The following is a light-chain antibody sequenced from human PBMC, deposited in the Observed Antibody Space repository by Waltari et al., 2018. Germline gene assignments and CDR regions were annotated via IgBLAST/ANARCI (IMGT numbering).Light chain of an antibody. V-gene: IGKV4-1*01. CDR2: WAS. J-gene: IGKJ4*01. CDR1: QSLLDSSNKKNY. Sequence: DIVMTQSPDSLVVSLGERATISCKSSQSLLDSSNKKNYLGWYQQKTGQPPKLLIHWASTRESGVPDRFSGSGSGTDFTLTISSLQAEDVALYYCQQYYALPLTFGGGTKVEIK. CDR3: QQYYALPLT.